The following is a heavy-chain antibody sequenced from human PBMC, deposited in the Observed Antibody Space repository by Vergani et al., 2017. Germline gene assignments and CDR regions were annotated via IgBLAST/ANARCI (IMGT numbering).Heavy chain of an antibody. D-gene: IGHD2-2*02. V-gene: IGHV1-69*01. Sequence: QMQLVQSGAEVKKTGSSVKVSCKASGYTFTYRYLHWVRQAPGQGLEWMGGIIPIFGTANYAQKFQGRVTITADESTSTAYMELSSLRSEDTAVYYCARSTNYCSSTSCYTGNYWGQGTLVTVSS. CDR3: ARSTNYCSSTSCYTGNY. CDR1: GYTFTYRY. J-gene: IGHJ4*02. CDR2: IIPIFGTA.